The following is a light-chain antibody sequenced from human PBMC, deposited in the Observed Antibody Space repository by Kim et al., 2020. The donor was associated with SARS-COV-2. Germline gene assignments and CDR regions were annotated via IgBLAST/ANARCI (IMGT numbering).Light chain of an antibody. CDR3: QQYGSSPRT. J-gene: IGKJ2*02. Sequence: LVPGERATLSCRASQSVSSSYLAWYQQKPGQAPRRLIYGASSRATGIPDRFSGSGSGTDFTLTISRLEPEDFAVYYCQQYGSSPRTFGQGTKLEI. CDR2: GAS. V-gene: IGKV3-20*01. CDR1: QSVSSSY.